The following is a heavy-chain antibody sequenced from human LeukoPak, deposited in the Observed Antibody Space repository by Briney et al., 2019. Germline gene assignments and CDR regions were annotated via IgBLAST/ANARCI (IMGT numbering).Heavy chain of an antibody. D-gene: IGHD2-15*01. V-gene: IGHV3-21*01. J-gene: IGHJ6*02. Sequence: PGGSLRLSCAASGFTFSSYSMNWVRQAPGKGLEWVSSISSSSSYIYYADSVKGRFTISRDNSKNTLYLQMNSLRVEDTAVYYCAKALFGYCSGGSCHYYGMDVWGRGTTVTVSS. CDR1: GFTFSSYS. CDR3: AKALFGYCSGGSCHYYGMDV. CDR2: ISSSSSYI.